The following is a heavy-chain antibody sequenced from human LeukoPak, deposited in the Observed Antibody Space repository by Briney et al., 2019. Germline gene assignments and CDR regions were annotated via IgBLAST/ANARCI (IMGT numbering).Heavy chain of an antibody. J-gene: IGHJ4*02. CDR2: IYYSGST. CDR3: ARGISSGPLPGDY. CDR1: GGSISSYY. D-gene: IGHD6-25*01. Sequence: SETLSLTCTVSGGSISSYYRSWIRQPPGKGLECIGYIYYSGSTNYNPSLKSRVTISVDTSKNQFSLKLSSVTAADTAVYYCARGISSGPLPGDYWGQGTLVTVSS. V-gene: IGHV4-59*01.